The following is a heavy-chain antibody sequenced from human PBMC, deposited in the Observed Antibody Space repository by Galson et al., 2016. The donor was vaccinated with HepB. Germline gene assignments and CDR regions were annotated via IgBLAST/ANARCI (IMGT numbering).Heavy chain of an antibody. CDR3: ARGPSTTRTFDY. Sequence: VKVSCKASGYTFTSYGITWVRQAPGQGLEWMGWISGYNGNTNYARKLQGRVTVTTDTSSSTAYMELRSLRTDDTAVDYCARGPSTTRTFDYWGQGTLVTVSS. D-gene: IGHD2-2*01. J-gene: IGHJ4*02. CDR1: GYTFTSYG. V-gene: IGHV1-18*01. CDR2: ISGYNGNT.